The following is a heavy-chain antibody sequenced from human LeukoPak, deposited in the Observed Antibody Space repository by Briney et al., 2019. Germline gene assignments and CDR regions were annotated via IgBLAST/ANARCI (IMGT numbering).Heavy chain of an antibody. D-gene: IGHD7-27*01. CDR3: ARAAWGYAFDI. J-gene: IGHJ3*02. CDR1: GGSISSYY. Sequence: SETLSLTCTVSGGSISSYYWSWIRQPPGKGLEWIGYIYYSGSTNYNPSLKSRVTISLDTSKNQFSLKLRSVTAADTAVYYCARAAWGYAFDIWGQGTMVTVSS. CDR2: IYYSGST. V-gene: IGHV4-59*01.